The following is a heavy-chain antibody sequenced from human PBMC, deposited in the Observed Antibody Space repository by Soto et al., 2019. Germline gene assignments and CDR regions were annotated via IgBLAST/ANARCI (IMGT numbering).Heavy chain of an antibody. J-gene: IGHJ6*02. V-gene: IGHV1-2*02. Sequence: ASVKVSCKAPRDTFTSYYINWVRQAPGQGLEWMGWINPNSGGTNYAQKFQGRVTMTRDTSISTAYMELSRLRSDDTAVYYCARTVAGRNYYYYGMDVWGQGTTVTVSS. CDR2: INPNSGGT. CDR3: ARTVAGRNYYYYGMDV. D-gene: IGHD6-19*01. CDR1: RDTFTSYY.